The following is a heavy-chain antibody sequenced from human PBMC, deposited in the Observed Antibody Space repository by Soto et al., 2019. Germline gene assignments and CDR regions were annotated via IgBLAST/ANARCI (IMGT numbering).Heavy chain of an antibody. D-gene: IGHD3-22*01. CDR3: ARGGYYDSSGYYYYYYGMDV. J-gene: IGHJ6*02. CDR2: IYYSGST. CDR1: GGSISGGGYY. V-gene: IGHV4-31*03. Sequence: SETLSLTCTVSGGSISGGGYYWSWIRQHPGKGLEWIGYIYYSGSTYYNPSLKSRVTISVDTSKNQFSLKLSSVTAADTAVYYCARGGYYDSSGYYYYYYGMDVWGQGTTVPVSS.